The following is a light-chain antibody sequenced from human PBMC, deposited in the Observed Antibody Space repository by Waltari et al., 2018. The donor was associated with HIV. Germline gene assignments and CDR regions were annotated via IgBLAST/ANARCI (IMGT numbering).Light chain of an antibody. J-gene: IGLJ2*01. CDR3: AAWDDSLSGLV. CDR1: SSNIGSNY. Sequence: QSVLTQPPSASGTPGQRVTISCSGSSSNIGSNYVYWYQQLPGTAPKLLIYRNNRRPPGVPDRFSGSKSGTSASLAISGLRSEDEAYYYCAAWDDSLSGLVFGGGTKLTVL. V-gene: IGLV1-47*01. CDR2: RNN.